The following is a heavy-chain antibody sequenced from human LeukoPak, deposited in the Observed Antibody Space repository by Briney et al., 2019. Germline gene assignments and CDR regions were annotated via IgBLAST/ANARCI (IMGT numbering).Heavy chain of an antibody. J-gene: IGHJ3*02. D-gene: IGHD1-14*01. Sequence: SVKVSCKTSGGTFSSYAISWVRQAPGQGLEWMGRIIPILGIANYAQKFQGRVTITADKSTSTAYMELSSLRSEDTAVYYCARGTITFDAFDIWGQGTIVTVSS. CDR3: ARGTITFDAFDI. CDR1: GGTFSSYA. CDR2: IIPILGIA. V-gene: IGHV1-69*04.